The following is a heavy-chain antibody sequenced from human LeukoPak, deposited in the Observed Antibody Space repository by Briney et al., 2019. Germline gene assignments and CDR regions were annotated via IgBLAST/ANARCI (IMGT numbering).Heavy chain of an antibody. D-gene: IGHD2-8*01. V-gene: IGHV3-21*01. J-gene: IGHJ4*02. CDR1: GFTFSSYS. CDR3: ARVTSDCTNGVCYYDYYFDY. Sequence: GGSLRLSRAASGFTFSSYSMNWVRQAPGKGLEWVSSISSSSSYIYYADSVKGRFTISRDNAKNSLYLQMNSLRAEDTAVYYCARVTSDCTNGVCYYDYYFDYWGQGTLVTVSS. CDR2: ISSSSSYI.